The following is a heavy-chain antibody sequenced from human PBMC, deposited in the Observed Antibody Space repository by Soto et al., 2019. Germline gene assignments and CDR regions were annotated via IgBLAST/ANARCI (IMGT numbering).Heavy chain of an antibody. D-gene: IGHD4-17*01. Sequence: QVQLVQSGAEVKKPGASVKVSCKASGYTFTSYDINWVRQATGQGLEWMGWMNPNSGNTGYAQKFQGRVTMTRNTSISTAYMELSSLRSEDTAVYYCARGTTVTTLPHWYFDLWGRGTLVTVSS. CDR1: GYTFTSYD. CDR3: ARGTTVTTLPHWYFDL. CDR2: MNPNSGNT. J-gene: IGHJ2*01. V-gene: IGHV1-8*01.